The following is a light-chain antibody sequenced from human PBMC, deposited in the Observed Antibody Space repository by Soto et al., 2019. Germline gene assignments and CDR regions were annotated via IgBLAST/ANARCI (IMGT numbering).Light chain of an antibody. Sequence: EIVLTQPPGTLSLSPGERVTLSCRASQSVSSNYLAWYQQKPGQAPRLLIYASSNRATGIPDRFSGSASGTDFTLTINRLEPEDFAVYYCQLYGISPHFGQGTRLEI. CDR2: ASS. J-gene: IGKJ5*01. CDR3: QLYGISPH. CDR1: QSVSSNY. V-gene: IGKV3-20*01.